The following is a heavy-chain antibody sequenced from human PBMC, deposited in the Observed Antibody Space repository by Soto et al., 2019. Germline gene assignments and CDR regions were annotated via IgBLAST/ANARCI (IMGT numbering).Heavy chain of an antibody. Sequence: SVKVSCKALGNTFTYRYLHWVRQAPGQALEWMGWITPFSGDVHYAQKFQERVTITRDRSINTAYMRMSSLRSEDTAMYYCAGGGAGSGPFTWELPDHWGQGTLVTVSS. CDR2: ITPFSGDV. CDR1: GNTFTYRY. CDR3: AGGGAGSGPFTWELPDH. D-gene: IGHD1-26*01. J-gene: IGHJ4*02. V-gene: IGHV1-45*02.